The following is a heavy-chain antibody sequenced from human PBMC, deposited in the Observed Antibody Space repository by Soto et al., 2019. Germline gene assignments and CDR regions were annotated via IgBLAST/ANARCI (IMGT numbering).Heavy chain of an antibody. V-gene: IGHV1-46*01. J-gene: IGHJ6*02. Sequence: ASVKVSCKASGYTFTSYYMHWVRQAPGQGLEWMGIINPSGGSTSYAQKFQGRVTMTRDTSTSTVYMELSSLRSEDTAVYYCARDPTTVDYYYYGMDVWGQGTTVSV. D-gene: IGHD4-4*01. CDR1: GYTFTSYY. CDR3: ARDPTTVDYYYYGMDV. CDR2: INPSGGST.